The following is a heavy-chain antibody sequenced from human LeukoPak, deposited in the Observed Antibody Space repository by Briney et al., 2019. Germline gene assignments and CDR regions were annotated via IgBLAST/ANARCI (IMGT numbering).Heavy chain of an antibody. D-gene: IGHD2-15*01. CDR2: ISSSSSYT. Sequence: GGSLRLSCAASGFTFSDYYMSWIRQAPGKGLEWVSYISSSSSYTNYADSVKGRFTISRDNAKNSLYLQMNSLRAEDTAVYYCARLVVEADYYYGMDVWGKGTTVTVSS. J-gene: IGHJ6*04. CDR3: ARLVVEADYYYGMDV. CDR1: GFTFSDYY. V-gene: IGHV3-11*06.